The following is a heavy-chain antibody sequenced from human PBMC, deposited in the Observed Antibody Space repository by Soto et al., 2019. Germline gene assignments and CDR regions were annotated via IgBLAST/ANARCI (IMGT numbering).Heavy chain of an antibody. Sequence: PGGSLRLSCAASGFTVSSNYMSWVRQAPGKGLEWVSVIYSGGSTYYADSVKGRFTISRDNSKNTLYLQMNSLRAEDTAVYYCARASDYYDSSGYLFDYWGQGTLVTVSS. J-gene: IGHJ4*02. V-gene: IGHV3-66*01. CDR2: IYSGGST. CDR1: GFTVSSNY. CDR3: ARASDYYDSSGYLFDY. D-gene: IGHD3-22*01.